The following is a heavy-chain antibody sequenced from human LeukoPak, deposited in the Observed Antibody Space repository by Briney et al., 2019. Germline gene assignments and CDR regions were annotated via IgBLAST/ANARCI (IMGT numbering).Heavy chain of an antibody. CDR3: ARGPPFYSSSWYYYYYYMDV. J-gene: IGHJ6*03. CDR1: GYTFTGYY. CDR2: IIPIFGTA. D-gene: IGHD6-13*01. V-gene: IGHV1-69*06. Sequence: GASVKVSCKASGYTFTGYYMHWVRQAPGQGLEWMGGIIPIFGTANYAQKFQGRVTITADKSTSTAYMELSSLRSEDTAVYYCARGPPFYSSSWYYYYYYMDVWGKGTTVTVSS.